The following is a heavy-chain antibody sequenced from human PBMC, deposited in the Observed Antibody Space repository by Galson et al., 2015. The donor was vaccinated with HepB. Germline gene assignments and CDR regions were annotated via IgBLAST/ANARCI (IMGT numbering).Heavy chain of an antibody. Sequence: SLRLSCAASGFTFEDYAMHWVRHVPGKGLEWVSGISWNSDITGYADSVRGRFTISRDNAKYSLYLQMNSLRAEDTALYYCAQDLTYYYGSGSYFVGMDVWGQGTTVTVSS. CDR3: AQDLTYYYGSGSYFVGMDV. V-gene: IGHV3-9*01. J-gene: IGHJ6*02. CDR2: ISWNSDIT. D-gene: IGHD3-10*01. CDR1: GFTFEDYA.